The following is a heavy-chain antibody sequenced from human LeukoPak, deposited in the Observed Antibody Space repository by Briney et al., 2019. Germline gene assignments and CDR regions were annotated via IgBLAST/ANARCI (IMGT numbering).Heavy chain of an antibody. J-gene: IGHJ4*02. Sequence: GGSLRLSCAASGFTFSSYAMHWVRQAPGKGLEWVAVISYDGSNKYYADSVKGRFTISRDNAKNSLYLQMNSLRAEDTAVYYCALVPGNDYGDPFWGQGTLVTVSS. CDR3: ALVPGNDYGDPF. V-gene: IGHV3-30*04. CDR2: ISYDGSNK. D-gene: IGHD4-17*01. CDR1: GFTFSSYA.